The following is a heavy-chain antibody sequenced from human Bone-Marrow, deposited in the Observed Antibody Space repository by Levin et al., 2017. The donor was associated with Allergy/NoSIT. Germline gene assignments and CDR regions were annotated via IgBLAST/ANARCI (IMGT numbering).Heavy chain of an antibody. Sequence: GGSLRLSCAAFGFTLSSHAMHWVRQAPGMGLEWVAFISYDGSEKNYADSVKGRFTISRDKSKNIVYLQMNSLRVEDTALYYCSRKGYGGDQGLDYWAQGSLVSVSS. CDR1: GFTLSSHA. J-gene: IGHJ4*02. D-gene: IGHD4/OR15-4a*01. CDR3: SRKGYGGDQGLDY. CDR2: ISYDGSEK. V-gene: IGHV3-30*04.